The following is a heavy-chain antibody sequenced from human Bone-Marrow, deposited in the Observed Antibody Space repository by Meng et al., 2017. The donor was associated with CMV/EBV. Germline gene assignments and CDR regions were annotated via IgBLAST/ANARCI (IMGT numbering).Heavy chain of an antibody. CDR1: GFSLSDHG. J-gene: IGHJ6*02. CDR3: TTDYSHYYYYGMDV. CDR2: IRSKPYGGTT. V-gene: IGHV3-15*01. D-gene: IGHD2-21*01. Sequence: GESLKISCKVYGFSLSDHGINWVRQVPGKGLEWVSFIRSKPYGGTTDYAAPVKGRFTISRDDSKNTLYLQMNSLKTEDTAVYYCTTDYSHYYYYGMDVWGQGTTVTVSS.